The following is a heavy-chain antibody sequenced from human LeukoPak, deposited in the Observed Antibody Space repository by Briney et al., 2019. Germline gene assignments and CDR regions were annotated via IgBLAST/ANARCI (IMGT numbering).Heavy chain of an antibody. J-gene: IGHJ5*02. Sequence: GGSLRLSCAASGFTFSSYEMNWVRQAPGKGLERVSYISSSGSTIYYADSVKGRFTISRDNAKNSLYLQMNSLRAEDTAVYYCARDVPPRYSGWYWFDPWGQGTLVTVSS. CDR3: ARDVPPRYSGWYWFDP. CDR1: GFTFSSYE. D-gene: IGHD6-19*01. CDR2: ISSSGSTI. V-gene: IGHV3-48*03.